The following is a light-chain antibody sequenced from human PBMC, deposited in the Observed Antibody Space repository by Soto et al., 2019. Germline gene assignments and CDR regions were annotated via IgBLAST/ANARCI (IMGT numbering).Light chain of an antibody. J-gene: IGKJ1*01. CDR2: DAS. CDR3: QQYDNLPLP. Sequence: DIQMTQSPSSLSASVGDRVTITCQASQDISNYLNWYQQKLGKAPKLLSYDASNLETWVPSRFSGSGSGTDFTLSISSLQPEDIATYYCQQYDNLPLPFGQGTQVEIK. V-gene: IGKV1-33*01. CDR1: QDISNY.